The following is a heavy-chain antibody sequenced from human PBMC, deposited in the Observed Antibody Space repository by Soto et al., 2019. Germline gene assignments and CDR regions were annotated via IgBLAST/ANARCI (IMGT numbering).Heavy chain of an antibody. CDR3: AKDRSRAVAGLIFDY. CDR1: GFTFSSYA. J-gene: IGHJ4*02. Sequence: GGSLRLSCAASGFTFSSYAMSWVRQAPGKGLEWVSAISGSGGSTYYADSVKGRFTISRDNSKNTLYLQMNSLRAEDTAVYYCAKDRSRAVAGLIFDYWGQGTLVTVSS. D-gene: IGHD6-19*01. CDR2: ISGSGGST. V-gene: IGHV3-23*01.